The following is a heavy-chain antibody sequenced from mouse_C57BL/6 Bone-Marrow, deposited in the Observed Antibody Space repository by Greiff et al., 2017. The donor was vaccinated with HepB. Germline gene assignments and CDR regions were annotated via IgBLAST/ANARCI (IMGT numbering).Heavy chain of an antibody. V-gene: IGHV8-12*01. D-gene: IGHD1-1*01. J-gene: IGHJ2*01. CDR3: ARSYYGSSYCYFDY. CDR2: IYWDDDK. CDR1: GFSLSTSGMG. Sequence: QVQLKESGPGILQSSQTLSLTCSFSGFSLSTSGMGVSWIRQPSGKGLEWLAHIYWDDDKRYNPSLKSRLTISKDTSRNQVFLKITSVDTADTATYYCARSYYGSSYCYFDYWGQGTTLTVSS.